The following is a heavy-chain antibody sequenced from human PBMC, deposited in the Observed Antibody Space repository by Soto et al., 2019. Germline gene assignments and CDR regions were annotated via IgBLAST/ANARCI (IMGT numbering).Heavy chain of an antibody. V-gene: IGHV4-34*01. J-gene: IGHJ3*02. CDR3: ASPRAAYHDSLGYVHAFDI. CDR1: GGAFSGYY. CDR2: INHSGST. D-gene: IGHD3-22*01. Sequence: PSETLSLTCAVYGGAFSGYYWSWIRQPPGKGLEWIGEINHSGSTNYNPSLKSRVTISVDTSKNQFSLNLTSVTAADTAVYYCASPRAAYHDSLGYVHAFDIWGQGIMVTVSS.